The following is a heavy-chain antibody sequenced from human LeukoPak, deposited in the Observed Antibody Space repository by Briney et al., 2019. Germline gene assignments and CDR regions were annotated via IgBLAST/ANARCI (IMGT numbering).Heavy chain of an antibody. CDR1: SCTFSSLW. V-gene: IGHV3-7*02. CDR3: VRGYYDSSGYSPPFDY. J-gene: IGHJ4*02. D-gene: IGHD3-22*01. CDR2: IKEDGRQM. Sequence: GGSLRLSCAASSCTFSSLWMSWVSQAPGTGLEWVANIKEDGRQMYYVDSVKDRFTISRDNAENSLYLQMNSLSAEDTAVYYCVRGYYDSSGYSPPFDYWGQGTLVTVSS.